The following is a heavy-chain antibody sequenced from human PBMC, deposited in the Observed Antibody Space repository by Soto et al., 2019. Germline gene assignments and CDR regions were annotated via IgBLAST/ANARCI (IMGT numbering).Heavy chain of an antibody. CDR1: GYAFSSYI. Sequence: AESRAISWATTGYAFSSYIMNWARYAAGKGLEWVSSISSSSSYIYYADSVKGRFTISRDNAKNSLYLQMNSLRAEDTAVYYCAREQVAAADFDYWGQGTLVTVS. CDR3: AREQVAAADFDY. J-gene: IGHJ4*02. D-gene: IGHD6-13*01. CDR2: ISSSSSYI. V-gene: IGHV3-21*01.